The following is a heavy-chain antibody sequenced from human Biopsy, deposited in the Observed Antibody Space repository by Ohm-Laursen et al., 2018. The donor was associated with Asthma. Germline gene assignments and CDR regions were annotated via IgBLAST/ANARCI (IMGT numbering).Heavy chain of an antibody. V-gene: IGHV3-30*01. J-gene: IGHJ3*02. Sequence: RSLRLSCSASEFSFSHYPMHWVRQAPGKGLEWVGVISKDASTQDYADSVKGRFTMARDNSKNTLDLQMNSLREEDTAVYYCVRDGTDDAFDIWGQGTVVSVSS. D-gene: IGHD1-1*01. CDR2: ISKDASTQ. CDR1: EFSFSHYP. CDR3: VRDGTDDAFDI.